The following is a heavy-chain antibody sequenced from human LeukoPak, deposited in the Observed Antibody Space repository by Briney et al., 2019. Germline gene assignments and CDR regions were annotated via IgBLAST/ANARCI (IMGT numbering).Heavy chain of an antibody. V-gene: IGHV3-30-3*01. CDR3: AGGGYYYDSSGYPIDY. CDR2: ISYDGSNK. D-gene: IGHD3-22*01. Sequence: GGSLRLSCAASGFTFSSYAMHWVRQAPGKGLEWVAVISYDGSNKYYADSVKGRFTISRDNSKNTLYLQMNSLRAEDTAMYYCAGGGYYYDSSGYPIDYWGQGTLVTVSS. CDR1: GFTFSSYA. J-gene: IGHJ4*02.